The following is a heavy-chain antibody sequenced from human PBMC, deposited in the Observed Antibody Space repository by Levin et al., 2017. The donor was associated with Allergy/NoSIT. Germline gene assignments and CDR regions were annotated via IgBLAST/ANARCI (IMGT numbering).Heavy chain of an antibody. CDR1: GDSFTAYY. J-gene: IGHJ6*02. Sequence: PSQTLSLTCALSGDSFTAYYWTWVRQPPGKGLEWIGEINPTGGTISSPSLKGRVTISIDTSKNQVYLKMGSVTAADPARYFCAGGSRDRRLPAHSWARGTAVTVSS. CDR3: AGGSRDRRLPAHS. CDR2: INPTGGT. D-gene: IGHD2-2*01. V-gene: IGHV4-34*01.